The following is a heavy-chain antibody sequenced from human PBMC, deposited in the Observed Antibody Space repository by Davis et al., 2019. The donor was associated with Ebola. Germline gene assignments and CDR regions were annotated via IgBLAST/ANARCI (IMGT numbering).Heavy chain of an antibody. CDR3: ARSLWPLGDY. V-gene: IGHV3-73*01. D-gene: IGHD3-10*01. CDR2: IRSKANSYAT. CDR1: GFTFSGSA. J-gene: IGHJ4*02. Sequence: GGSLRLSCAASGFTFSGSAMHWVRQASGKGLEWVGRIRSKANSYATAYAASVKGRFTISRDNSKNTLYLQMNSLRAEDTAVYYCARSLWPLGDYWGQGTLVTVSS.